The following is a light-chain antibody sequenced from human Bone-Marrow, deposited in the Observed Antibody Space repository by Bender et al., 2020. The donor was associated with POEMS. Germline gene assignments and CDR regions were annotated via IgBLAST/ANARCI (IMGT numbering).Light chain of an antibody. CDR3: QSYDTSLSGV. J-gene: IGLJ3*02. CDR1: SSDVGGYNY. Sequence: QSALTQPRSVSGSPGQSVTISCTGTSSDVGGYNYVSWYQQHPGKAPKLMIYDVSKRPSGVPDRFSGSKSGNTASLTISGLQAEDEADYYCQSYDTSLSGVFGGGTKLTVL. V-gene: IGLV2-11*01. CDR2: DVS.